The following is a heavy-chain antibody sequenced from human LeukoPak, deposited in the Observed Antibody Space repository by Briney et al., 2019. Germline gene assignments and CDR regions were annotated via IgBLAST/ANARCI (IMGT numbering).Heavy chain of an antibody. CDR2: VSDSADRT. CDR1: GFTFSSYA. J-gene: IGHJ6*03. Sequence: PGGSLRLSCAASGFTFSSYAMTWVRQAPGKGLEWVSTVSDSADRTDYADSVKGRFTISRDNLKNTLYLQMNGLRAEDTAVYYCAKNRGHCVDGVCHNYYYMDVWGKGTTVTVSS. D-gene: IGHD2-8*02. V-gene: IGHV3-23*01. CDR3: AKNRGHCVDGVCHNYYYMDV.